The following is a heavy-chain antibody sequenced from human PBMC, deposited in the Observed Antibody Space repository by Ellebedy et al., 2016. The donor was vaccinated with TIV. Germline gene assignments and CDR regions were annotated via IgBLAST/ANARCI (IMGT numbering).Heavy chain of an antibody. V-gene: IGHV4-4*02. D-gene: IGHD3-10*01. CDR3: AREGMVRAFDY. Sequence: MPSETLSLTCAVSGGSISSSNWWSWVRQPPGKGLEWIGEIYHSGSTNYNPSLKSRVTISVDTSKNQFSLKLSSVTAADTAVYYCAREGMVRAFDYWGQGTLVTVSS. CDR1: GGSISSSNW. CDR2: IYHSGST. J-gene: IGHJ4*02.